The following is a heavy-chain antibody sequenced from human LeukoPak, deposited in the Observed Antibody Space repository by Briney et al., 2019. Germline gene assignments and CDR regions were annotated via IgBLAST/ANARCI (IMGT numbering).Heavy chain of an antibody. J-gene: IGHJ6*03. CDR1: GFTFSSYG. D-gene: IGHD3-9*01. CDR3: AKGTGIILTTYYMDV. CDR2: ISYDGSNK. V-gene: IGHV3-30*18. Sequence: PGGSLRLSCAASGFTFSSYGMHWVRQAPGKGLEWVAVISYDGSNKYYADSVKGRFTISRDNSKNTLYLQMNSLRAEDTAVYYCAKGTGIILTTYYMDVWGKGATVTISS.